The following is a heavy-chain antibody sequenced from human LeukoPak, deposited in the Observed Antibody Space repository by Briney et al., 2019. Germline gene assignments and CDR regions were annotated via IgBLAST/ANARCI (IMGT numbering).Heavy chain of an antibody. J-gene: IGHJ4*02. CDR3: ADGPWELDF. D-gene: IGHD1-26*01. CDR1: GVSINTYY. V-gene: IGHV4-4*09. Sequence: SETLSLTCTVSGVSINTYYASWIRQAPGKGLEFIGFIYNGGNTNYNPSLKSRATISVNTSNNQFSLRLTSVTAADTAMYYRADGPWELDFWGQGTLVTVSS. CDR2: IYNGGNT.